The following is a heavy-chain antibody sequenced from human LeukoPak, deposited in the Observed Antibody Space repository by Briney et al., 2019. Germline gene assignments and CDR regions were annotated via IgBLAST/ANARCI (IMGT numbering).Heavy chain of an antibody. CDR1: GFIFSTYA. Sequence: GGSLRLSCTASGFIFSTYAMTWVRQAPGKGLEWVSAISASDNTTYYSDSVKGRFTISRDNSKNTLYLQMNSLRAEDTAVYYCAKEYCSSTSCVWGQGTLVTVSP. CDR2: ISASDNTT. CDR3: AKEYCSSTSCV. J-gene: IGHJ4*02. V-gene: IGHV3-23*01. D-gene: IGHD2-2*01.